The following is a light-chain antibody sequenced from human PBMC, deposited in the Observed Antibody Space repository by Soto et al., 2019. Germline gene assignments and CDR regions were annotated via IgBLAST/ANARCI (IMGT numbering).Light chain of an antibody. J-gene: IGLJ2*01. CDR3: SSYTSSSKVV. V-gene: IGLV2-14*01. CDR1: SSDVGGYNY. CDR2: EVS. Sequence: QSALTQPASVSGSPGQSITISCTGTSSDVGGYNYVSWYQQHPGKAPKLMIYEVSNRPSGVSNRFSGSKSGNTASLTISGLQAEDEADYYCSSYTSSSKVVFGGGTKVTVL.